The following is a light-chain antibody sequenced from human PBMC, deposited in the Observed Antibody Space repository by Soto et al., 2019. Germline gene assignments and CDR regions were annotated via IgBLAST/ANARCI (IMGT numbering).Light chain of an antibody. V-gene: IGLV2-23*01. CDR3: CSDAGGSKV. CDR2: EGS. Sequence: QSVLTQPASVSGSPGQSITISCTGTSSDVGSYDLVSWYQQHPGKAPKLMIYEGSKRPSGVSNRFSGSQSGETASLTIFGLQAEDEADYYCCSDAGGSKVFGGGTKLTVL. CDR1: SSDVGSYDL. J-gene: IGLJ2*01.